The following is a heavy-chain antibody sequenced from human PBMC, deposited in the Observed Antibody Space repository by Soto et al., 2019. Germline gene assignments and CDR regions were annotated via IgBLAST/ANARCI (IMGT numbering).Heavy chain of an antibody. J-gene: IGHJ4*02. Sequence: GASVNVSCKASGYTFTNYGITWVRQAPGQGLEWMGWISAFNGNTVYEQKFQGRVTLTTDTSTTTAYMELRSLSSDDTAVYYCARDRVTVVRGPRLAYWGQGSLVTVSS. D-gene: IGHD3-10*01. V-gene: IGHV1-18*01. CDR3: ARDRVTVVRGPRLAY. CDR2: ISAFNGNT. CDR1: GYTFTNYG.